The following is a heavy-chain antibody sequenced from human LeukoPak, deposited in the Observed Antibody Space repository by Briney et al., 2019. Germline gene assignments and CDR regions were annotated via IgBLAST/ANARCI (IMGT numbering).Heavy chain of an antibody. D-gene: IGHD3-9*01. CDR1: GGSISSYY. J-gene: IGHJ3*02. CDR3: ARHGYDILTGLI. V-gene: IGHV4-59*08. Sequence: RSETLSLTCAVSGGSISSYYWSWIRQPPGKGLERIGYIYYSGSTNYNPSLKSGVTISVDTSKNQFSLKLSSVTAADTAVYYCARHGYDILTGLIWGQGTMVTVSS. CDR2: IYYSGST.